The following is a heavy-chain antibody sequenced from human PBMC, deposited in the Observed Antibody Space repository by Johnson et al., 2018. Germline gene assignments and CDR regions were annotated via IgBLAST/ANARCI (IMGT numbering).Heavy chain of an antibody. CDR1: GYGFFGYW. D-gene: IGHD1-1*01. CDR2: IYPDNSET. V-gene: IGHV5-51*01. J-gene: IGHJ5*02. CDR3: AIFSAPQLKIPYFDP. Sequence: VQLVQSGAEVKKPGESLKISCKGSGYGFFGYWILWVRQMPGKGLEWMGIIYPDNSETRYSPSFQGQVTISAAKSINTAYLQWSSLKASDTARYFCAIFSAPQLKIPYFDPWGQGPLVTVSS.